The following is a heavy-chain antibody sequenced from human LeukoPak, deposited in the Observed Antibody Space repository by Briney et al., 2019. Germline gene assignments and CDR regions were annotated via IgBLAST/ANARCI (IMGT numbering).Heavy chain of an antibody. Sequence: SETLSLTCAVSGYSISSGDYWGWIRQPPGKGLEWIGTIYHSGSAYYNPSLKSRVTMSVDTSNKQFSLELSSVTAADTAVYYCARNRTRAHGPFDYWGQGTLVTVSS. J-gene: IGHJ4*02. CDR1: GYSISSGDY. CDR3: ARNRTRAHGPFDY. D-gene: IGHD1-14*01. V-gene: IGHV4-38-2*01. CDR2: IYHSGSA.